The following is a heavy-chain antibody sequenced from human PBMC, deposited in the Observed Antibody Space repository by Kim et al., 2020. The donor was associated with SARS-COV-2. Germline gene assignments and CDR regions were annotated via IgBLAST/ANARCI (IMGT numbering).Heavy chain of an antibody. CDR3: ARGESDFWSGYTSYYYYYGMDV. CDR1: GGSFSGYY. V-gene: IGHV4-34*01. Sequence: SETLSLTCAVYGGSFSGYYWSWIRQPPGKGLEWIGEINHSGSTNYNPSLKSRVTISVDTSKNQFSLKLSSVTAADTAVYYCARGESDFWSGYTSYYYYYGMDVWGQGTTVTVSS. J-gene: IGHJ6*02. CDR2: INHSGST. D-gene: IGHD3-3*01.